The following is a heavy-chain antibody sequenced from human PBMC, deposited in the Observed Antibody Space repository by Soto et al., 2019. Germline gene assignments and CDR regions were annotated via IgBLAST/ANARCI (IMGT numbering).Heavy chain of an antibody. CDR1: GYSFTSYW. Sequence: GESLKISCKGSGYSFTSYWIGWVRQMPGKGLEWMGIIYPGDSDTRYSPSFQGQVTISADKSISTAYLQWSSLKASDTAMYYCARSYSSSSVFSLSAFDIWGQGTMVTVSS. V-gene: IGHV5-51*01. D-gene: IGHD6-6*01. J-gene: IGHJ3*02. CDR3: ARSYSSSSVFSLSAFDI. CDR2: IYPGDSDT.